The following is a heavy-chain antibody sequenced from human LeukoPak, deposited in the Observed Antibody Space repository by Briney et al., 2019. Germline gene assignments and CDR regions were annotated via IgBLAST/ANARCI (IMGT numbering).Heavy chain of an antibody. V-gene: IGHV4-59*01. J-gene: IGHJ4*02. Sequence: SETLSLTCTVSGGSISSYYWSWIRQPPGKGLEWIGYIYYSGSTNYNPSLKCRVTISVDTSKNQFSLKLSSVTAADTAVYYCARGAVNFDYWGQGTLVTVSS. CDR1: GGSISSYY. CDR3: ARGAVNFDY. CDR2: IYYSGST. D-gene: IGHD6-19*01.